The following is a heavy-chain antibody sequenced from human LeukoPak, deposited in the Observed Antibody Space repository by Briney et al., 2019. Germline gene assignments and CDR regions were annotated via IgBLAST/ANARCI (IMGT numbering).Heavy chain of an antibody. Sequence: GASVKVSCKASGYTLTDYYMHWVRQAPGQGLEWMGWINPNSGDTNYAQEFQGRVTMTRDTSISTAYMDLSRLTSDDTAIYYCARDWRGSYFPDFWGQGTLVTVSS. CDR1: GYTLTDYY. D-gene: IGHD1-26*01. CDR3: ARDWRGSYFPDF. CDR2: INPNSGDT. J-gene: IGHJ4*02. V-gene: IGHV1-2*02.